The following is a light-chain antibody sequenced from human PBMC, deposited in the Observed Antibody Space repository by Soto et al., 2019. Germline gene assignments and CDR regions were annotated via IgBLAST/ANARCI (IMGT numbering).Light chain of an antibody. CDR1: SSDVGGYNY. CDR2: DVS. V-gene: IGLV2-14*03. J-gene: IGLJ1*01. CDR3: ASYTTSTPYV. Sequence: QSVLTQPASVSGSPGQSITISCTGTSSDVGGYNYVSWYQHHPGKAPKLVIYDVSNRPSGVSDRFSGSKSGNTASLTISGLQDEDEADYYCASYTTSTPYVFGPGTQLTVL.